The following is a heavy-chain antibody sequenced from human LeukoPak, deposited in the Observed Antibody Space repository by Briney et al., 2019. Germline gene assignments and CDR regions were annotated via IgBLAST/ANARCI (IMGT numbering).Heavy chain of an antibody. CDR2: ISAYNGNT. V-gene: IGHV1-18*01. CDR1: GYTFTNYG. J-gene: IGHJ5*02. D-gene: IGHD6-6*01. Sequence: ASVKVSCKASGYTFTNYGISWVRQAPGQGLEWMGWISAYNGNTNYAQKLQGRVTITADKSTSTAYMELSSLRSEDTAVYYCARDVEYSRSHWFDPWGQGTLVTVSS. CDR3: ARDVEYSRSHWFDP.